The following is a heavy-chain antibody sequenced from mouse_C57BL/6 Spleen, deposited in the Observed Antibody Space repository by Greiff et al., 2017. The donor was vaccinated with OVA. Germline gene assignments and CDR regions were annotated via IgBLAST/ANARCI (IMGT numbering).Heavy chain of an antibody. D-gene: IGHD1-1*01. Sequence: EVKLEESGGGLVKPGGSLKLSCAASGFTFSDYGMHWVRQAPEKGLEWVAYISSGSSTIYYADTVKGRFTISRDNAKNTLFLQMTSLRSEDTAMYYCARNGDYYGSSYDAMDYWGQGTSVTVSS. CDR3: ARNGDYYGSSYDAMDY. CDR2: ISSGSSTI. V-gene: IGHV5-17*01. J-gene: IGHJ4*01. CDR1: GFTFSDYG.